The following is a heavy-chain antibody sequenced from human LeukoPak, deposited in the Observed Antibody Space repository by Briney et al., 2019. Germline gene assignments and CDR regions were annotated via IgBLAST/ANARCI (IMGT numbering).Heavy chain of an antibody. CDR2: ISSSTSYI. CDR3: ARAGGSTVSHSDY. D-gene: IGHD4-11*01. Sequence: GGSLRLSCAASGFTFSNAWMSWIRQAPGKGLEWVSSISSSTSYIYYADSVKGRFTISKDNAKNPLYLQMNSLRAEDTAVYYCARAGGSTVSHSDYWGQGTMVTVSS. V-gene: IGHV3-21*01. CDR1: GFTFSNAW. J-gene: IGHJ3*01.